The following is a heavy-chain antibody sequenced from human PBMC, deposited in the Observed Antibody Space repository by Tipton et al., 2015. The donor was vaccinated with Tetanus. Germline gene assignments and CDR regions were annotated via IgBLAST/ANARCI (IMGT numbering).Heavy chain of an antibody. J-gene: IGHJ4*02. D-gene: IGHD3-3*01. V-gene: IGHV4-4*08. CDR1: GASMNTYY. CDR2: ISSSGRT. Sequence: TLSLTCSVSGASMNTYYWSWIRQSPGKGLEWIAYISSSGRTNYNPSLMSRVTMSVDTSKNQFSLKLSSVTAADTAVYYCARGGLTPYEKDYWGQGTLVTVSS. CDR3: ARGGLTPYEKDY.